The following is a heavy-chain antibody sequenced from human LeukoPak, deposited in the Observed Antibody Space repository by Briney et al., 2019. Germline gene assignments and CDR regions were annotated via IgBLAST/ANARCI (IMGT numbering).Heavy chain of an antibody. CDR1: GFTFSSYS. Sequence: GGSLRLSCAASGFTFSSYSMNWVRQAPGKGLEWVAVISYDGSNKYYADSVKGRFTISRDNSKNTLYLQMNSLRAEDTAVYYCARARAAAGKGLDYWGQGTLVTVSS. V-gene: IGHV3-30*03. CDR3: ARARAAAGKGLDY. J-gene: IGHJ4*02. CDR2: ISYDGSNK. D-gene: IGHD6-13*01.